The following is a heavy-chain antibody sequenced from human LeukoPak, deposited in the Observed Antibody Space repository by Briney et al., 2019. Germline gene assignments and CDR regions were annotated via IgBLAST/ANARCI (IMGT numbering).Heavy chain of an antibody. CDR3: ATKQWLAPPPDS. D-gene: IGHD6-19*01. CDR2: INTDGTVT. J-gene: IGHJ4*02. CDR1: GFTFSKYW. Sequence: GGSLRLSCAASGFTFSKYWMLWVRQAPGKGLESVSRINTDGTVTTYADPVKGRLTVSRDNADNTMFLQMNSVRDEDTAVYYCATKQWLAPPPDSWGQGTPVTVSS. V-gene: IGHV3-74*01.